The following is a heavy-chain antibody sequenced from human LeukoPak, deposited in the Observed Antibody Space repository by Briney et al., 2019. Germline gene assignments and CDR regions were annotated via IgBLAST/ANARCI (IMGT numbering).Heavy chain of an antibody. D-gene: IGHD3/OR15-3a*01. J-gene: IGHJ4*02. CDR1: GGSFSGYY. CDR3: ARGPTGYYTTVYKYYFDY. V-gene: IGHV4-59*12. CDR2: IYYTGST. Sequence: SETLSLTCAVYGGSFSGYYWSWIRQPPGKGLEWIGYIYYTGSTNYNPSLKSRVTISIDTSKNQFSLKLSSVTAADTAVYYCARGPTGYYTTVYKYYFDYWGQGTLVTVSS.